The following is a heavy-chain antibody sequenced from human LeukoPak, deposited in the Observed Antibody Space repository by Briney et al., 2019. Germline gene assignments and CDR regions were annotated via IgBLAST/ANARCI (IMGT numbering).Heavy chain of an antibody. CDR2: ISGRTGGT. D-gene: IGHD5-12*01. Sequence: GGPLRLSCAASGFTLNTNAMSGVRRAPQRGLEGVPAISGRTGGTYYADPVRGLFHIYRDNSKSTLYLQMDSLRDEDTAVYYCAKCGNSGCHLIAYWGQGTLVTVSS. V-gene: IGHV3-23*01. CDR3: AKCGNSGCHLIAY. CDR1: GFTLNTNA. J-gene: IGHJ4*02.